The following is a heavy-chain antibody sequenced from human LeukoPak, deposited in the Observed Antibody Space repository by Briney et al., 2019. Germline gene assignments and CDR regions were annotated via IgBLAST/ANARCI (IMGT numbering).Heavy chain of an antibody. Sequence: GGSLRLSCAASGFAFSNHAMSWVRQAPGEGLQWVSTISDTGETTFYRDSVRGRFTISRDISNNTLYLQMGGLRADDTAIYFCARGGAYDYGVLDAWGQGTLVTVSS. CDR3: ARGGAYDYGVLDA. CDR2: ISDTGETT. CDR1: GFAFSNHA. V-gene: IGHV3-23*01. J-gene: IGHJ5*02. D-gene: IGHD4/OR15-4a*01.